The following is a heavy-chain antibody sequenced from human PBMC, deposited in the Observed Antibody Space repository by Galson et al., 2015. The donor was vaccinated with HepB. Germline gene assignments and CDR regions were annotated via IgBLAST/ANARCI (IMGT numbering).Heavy chain of an antibody. V-gene: IGHV3-23*01. J-gene: IGHJ4*02. CDR1: GFTFSNNA. CDR3: AKDGSGSYHFDS. Sequence: SLRLSCAASGFTFSNNAMNWVRQAPGTGLEWVSSITGSGGSTDYADSVKGRFSISRDNSKNTVYLQMNSLRAEDTAVYYCAKDGSGSYHFDSWGQGALVTVSP. D-gene: IGHD1-26*01. CDR2: ITGSGGST.